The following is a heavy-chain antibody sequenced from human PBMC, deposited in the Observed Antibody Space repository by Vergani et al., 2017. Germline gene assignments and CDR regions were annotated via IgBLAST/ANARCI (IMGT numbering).Heavy chain of an antibody. J-gene: IGHJ6*03. CDR1: GFTFSSYA. D-gene: IGHD2-2*02. Sequence: QVQLVESGGGVVQPGRSLRLSCAASGFTFSSYAMHWVRQAPGKGLEWVAVISYDGSNKYYADSVKGRFTISRDNSKNTLYLQMNSLRAEDTAVYYCAKQPCSSTSCYMLYYYYMDVWGKGTTVTVSS. CDR2: ISYDGSNK. V-gene: IGHV3-30-3*02. CDR3: AKQPCSSTSCYMLYYYYMDV.